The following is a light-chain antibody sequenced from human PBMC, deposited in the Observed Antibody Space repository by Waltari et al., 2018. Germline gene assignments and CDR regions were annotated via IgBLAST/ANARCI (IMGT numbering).Light chain of an antibody. V-gene: IGKV1-33*01. CDR3: QQYQNLPYT. J-gene: IGKJ2*01. CDR2: DAS. Sequence: DIQMTQSPSSLSASVGDRVTITCQASQDLRNSLNWYHQKPGKAPQLLIYDASDLETGVPSRFSGRGSGTDFPFTISSLQPEDIATYYCQQYQNLPYTFGQGTKLAI. CDR1: QDLRNS.